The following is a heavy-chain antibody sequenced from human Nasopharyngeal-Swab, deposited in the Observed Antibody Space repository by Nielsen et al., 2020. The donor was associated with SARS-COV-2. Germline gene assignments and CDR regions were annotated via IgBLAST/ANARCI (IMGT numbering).Heavy chain of an antibody. D-gene: IGHD3-3*01. J-gene: IGHJ3*02. CDR3: TRLRYDFWSGWGAADAFDI. V-gene: IGHV3-73*01. CDR2: IRSKANSYAT. Sequence: VRQMPGQGLEWVGRIRSKANSYATAYAASVKGRLTISRDDSKNTAYLQMNSLKTEDTAVYYCTRLRYDFWSGWGAADAFDIWGQGTMVTVSS.